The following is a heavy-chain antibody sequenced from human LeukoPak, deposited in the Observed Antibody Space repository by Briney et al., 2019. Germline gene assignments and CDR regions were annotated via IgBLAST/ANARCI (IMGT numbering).Heavy chain of an antibody. V-gene: IGHV4-39*01. J-gene: IGHJ4*02. CDR1: GGSISSSSYY. Sequence: SETLSLTCTVSGGSISSSSYYWDWIRQPPVKGLEWIGSIYYSGSTYYNPSLKSRVTISVDTSKNQFSLKLSSVTAADTAVYYCASQPGGVTNYFDYWGQGTLVTVSS. D-gene: IGHD2-21*02. CDR2: IYYSGST. CDR3: ASQPGGVTNYFDY.